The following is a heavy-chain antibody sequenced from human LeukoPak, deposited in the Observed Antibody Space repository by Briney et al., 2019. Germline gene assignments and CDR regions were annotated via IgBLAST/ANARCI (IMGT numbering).Heavy chain of an antibody. D-gene: IGHD1-26*01. CDR2: IWYDGSNK. V-gene: IGHV3-33*01. CDR3: ARVGATTGPFDY. Sequence: GGSLRLSRAASGFTFSSYGMHWVRQAPGKGLEWVAVIWYDGSNKYYADSVKGRFTISRDNSKNTLYLQMNSLRAEDTAVYYCARVGATTGPFDYWGQGTLVTVSS. CDR1: GFTFSSYG. J-gene: IGHJ4*02.